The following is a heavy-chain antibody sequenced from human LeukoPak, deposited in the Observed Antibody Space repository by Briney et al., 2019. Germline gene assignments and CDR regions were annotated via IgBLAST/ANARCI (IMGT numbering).Heavy chain of an antibody. D-gene: IGHD2-2*01. V-gene: IGHV1-18*01. CDR2: ISAYNGNT. CDR3: ARFPRRGLPYCSSTSCYAPVGDYYGMDV. CDR1: GYTFTSYG. J-gene: IGHJ6*02. Sequence: ASVKVSCKASGYTFTSYGISWVRQAPGQGLEWMGWISAYNGNTNYAQKPQGRVTMTTDTSTSTAYMELRSLRSDDTAVYYCARFPRRGLPYCSSTSCYAPVGDYYGMDVWGQGTTVTVSS.